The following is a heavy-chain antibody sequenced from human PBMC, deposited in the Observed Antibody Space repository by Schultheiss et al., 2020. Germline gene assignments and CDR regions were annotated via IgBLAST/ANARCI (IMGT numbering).Heavy chain of an antibody. Sequence: GGSLRLSCAASGFTFSSYSMNWVRQAPGKGLEWVSYISSSSSYTNYADSVKGRFTISRDNAKNSLYLQMNSLRAEDTAVYYCARGARGGQKGRWGRLFDYWGQGTLVTVSS. J-gene: IGHJ4*02. CDR1: GFTFSSYS. CDR3: ARGARGGQKGRWGRLFDY. D-gene: IGHD3-16*01. CDR2: ISSSSSYT. V-gene: IGHV3-21*05.